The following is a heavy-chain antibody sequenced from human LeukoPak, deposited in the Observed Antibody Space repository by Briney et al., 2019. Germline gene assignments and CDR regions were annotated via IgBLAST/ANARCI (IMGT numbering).Heavy chain of an antibody. J-gene: IGHJ3*02. CDR3: AREQWLADAFDI. V-gene: IGHV3-7*01. D-gene: IGHD6-19*01. Sequence: GGSLRLSCAASGFTFSSYAMSWVRQAPGKGLEWVANIKQDGSEKYYVDSVKGRFTISRDNAKNSLYLQMNSLRAEDTAVYYCAREQWLADAFDIWGQGTMVTVSS. CDR2: IKQDGSEK. CDR1: GFTFSSYA.